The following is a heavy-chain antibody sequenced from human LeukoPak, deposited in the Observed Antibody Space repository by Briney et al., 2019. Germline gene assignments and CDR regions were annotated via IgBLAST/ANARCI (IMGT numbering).Heavy chain of an antibody. CDR1: GFTFSSYG. J-gene: IGHJ4*02. CDR2: IRYDGSNK. V-gene: IGHV3-30*02. CDR3: AKERRYYDFWSGLIDY. Sequence: GGSLRLPCAASGFTFSSYGMHWVRQAPGKGLEWVAFIRYDGSNKYYADSVKGRFTTSRDNSKNTLYLQMNSLRAEDTAVYYCAKERRYYDFWSGLIDYWGQGTLVTVSS. D-gene: IGHD3-3*01.